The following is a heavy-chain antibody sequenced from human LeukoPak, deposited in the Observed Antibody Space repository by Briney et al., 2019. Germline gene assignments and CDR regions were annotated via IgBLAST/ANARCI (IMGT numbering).Heavy chain of an antibody. Sequence: GGSLRLSCAASGFTFSSYGMHWVRQAPGKGLEWVAFIRYDGSNKYYADSVKGRFTISRDNSKNTLYLQMNSLRAEDTAVYYCARDGAAAGTGYYYYMDVWGKGTTVTVSS. CDR3: ARDGAAAGTGYYYYMDV. J-gene: IGHJ6*03. D-gene: IGHD6-13*01. CDR2: IRYDGSNK. CDR1: GFTFSSYG. V-gene: IGHV3-30*02.